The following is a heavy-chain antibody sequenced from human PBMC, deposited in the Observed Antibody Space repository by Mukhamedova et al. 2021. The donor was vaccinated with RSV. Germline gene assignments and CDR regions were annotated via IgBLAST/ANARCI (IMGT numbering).Heavy chain of an antibody. J-gene: IGHJ4*02. D-gene: IGHD5-18*01. CDR2: GRI. CDR3: AKEATRLWSHFDS. Sequence: GRIFYADSVRGRFTISSDNSKNTLSLQMNSLRAEDTAIYFCAKEATRLWSHFDSWRQGTLVTVSS. V-gene: IGHV3-23*01.